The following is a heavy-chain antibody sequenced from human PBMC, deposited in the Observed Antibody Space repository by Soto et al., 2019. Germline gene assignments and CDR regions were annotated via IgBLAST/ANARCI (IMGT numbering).Heavy chain of an antibody. V-gene: IGHV1-24*01. Sequence: GASVKVSCKVSGYTLTELSMHWVRQAPGKGLEWMGGFDPEDGETIYAQKFQGRVTMTTDTSTSTAYMELRSLRSDDTAVYYCARVPQSRIAARSSAWFDPWGQGTLVTVSS. J-gene: IGHJ5*02. CDR3: ARVPQSRIAARSSAWFDP. CDR1: GYTLTELS. CDR2: FDPEDGET. D-gene: IGHD6-6*01.